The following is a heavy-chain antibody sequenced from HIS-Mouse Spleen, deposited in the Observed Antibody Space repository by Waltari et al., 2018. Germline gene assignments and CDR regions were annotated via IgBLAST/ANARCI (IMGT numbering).Heavy chain of an antibody. CDR2: INPNRCGT. D-gene: IGHD4-4*01. CDR3: ARDGASNFDP. Sequence: QVQLVQSGAEVKKPGASVKVSCKASGYTFTGYYMHWVRRAPGQGLEWMGWINPNRCGTNYAQKCQGRVTMTRDTSISTAYMELSRLRSDDTAVNYCARDGASNFDPWGQGTLVTVSS. V-gene: IGHV1-2*02. CDR1: GYTFTGYY. J-gene: IGHJ5*02.